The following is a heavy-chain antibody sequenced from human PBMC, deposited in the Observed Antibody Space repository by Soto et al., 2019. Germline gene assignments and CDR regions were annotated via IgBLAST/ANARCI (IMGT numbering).Heavy chain of an antibody. J-gene: IGHJ5*02. CDR1: GFTVSSNY. CDR2: IYSGGST. Sequence: GGSLRLSCAASGFTVSSNYMSWVRQAPGKGLEWVSVIYSGGSTYYADSVKGRFTISRDNSKNTLYLQMNSLRAEDTAVYYCARGSEPPEWWYNWFDPWGQGTLVTVSS. V-gene: IGHV3-66*01. CDR3: ARGSEPPEWWYNWFDP. D-gene: IGHD2-15*01.